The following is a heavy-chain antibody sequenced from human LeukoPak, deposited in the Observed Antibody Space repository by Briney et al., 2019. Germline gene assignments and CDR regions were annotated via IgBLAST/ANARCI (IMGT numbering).Heavy chain of an antibody. Sequence: GASLRLSCTASGFTFSSYGMSWVRRHPGEGLERVSAISGGGTYYADSVKGRFTISRDNSKNTLYLQMNSLRVEDTAVYYCARQSPSQGTDYWGQGTLVTVSS. V-gene: IGHV3-23*01. CDR1: GFTFSSYG. CDR3: ARQSPSQGTDY. CDR2: ISGGGT. J-gene: IGHJ4*02.